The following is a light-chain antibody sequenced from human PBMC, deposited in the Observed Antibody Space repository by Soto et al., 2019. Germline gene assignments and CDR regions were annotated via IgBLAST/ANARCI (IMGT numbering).Light chain of an antibody. CDR2: DAS. J-gene: IGKJ5*01. Sequence: EVVLTQSPATLSLSPGDRATLSCRASQSVNSYLAWYQQKPGQAPRLLIYDASNRATGIPARFSGSGSGTDFTLTISSREPEDFAVYYCQQRYNWPPITFGQGTRLEIK. CDR1: QSVNSY. V-gene: IGKV3-11*01. CDR3: QQRYNWPPIT.